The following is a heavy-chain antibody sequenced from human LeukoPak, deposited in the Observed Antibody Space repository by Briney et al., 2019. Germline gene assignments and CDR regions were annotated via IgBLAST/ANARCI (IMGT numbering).Heavy chain of an antibody. J-gene: IGHJ3*02. Sequence: GGSLRLSCAASGFTFSSYAMHWVRQAPGKGLEWVAVISYDGSNKYYADSVKGRFTISRDNSKNTLYLQMNSLRAEDTAIYYCVREGNAFNIWGQGTLVTVSS. CDR1: GFTFSSYA. V-gene: IGHV3-30-3*01. CDR3: VREGNAFNI. CDR2: ISYDGSNK.